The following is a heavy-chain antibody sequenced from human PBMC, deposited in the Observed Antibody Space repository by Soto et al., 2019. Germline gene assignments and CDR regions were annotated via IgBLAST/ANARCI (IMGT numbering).Heavy chain of an antibody. CDR1: GFTFSTYS. CDR3: TRELPGYMDV. CDR2: INPSGGTI. J-gene: IGHJ6*04. V-gene: IGHV3-48*01. D-gene: IGHD2-15*01. Sequence: PGGSLRLSCAASGFTFSTYSMNWVRQAPGKGLEWLSYINPSGGTIYYAGSVKGRFTISRDNAKNSLCLQMSSLRADDTAVYNCTRELPGYMDVWGKGTTVTVSS.